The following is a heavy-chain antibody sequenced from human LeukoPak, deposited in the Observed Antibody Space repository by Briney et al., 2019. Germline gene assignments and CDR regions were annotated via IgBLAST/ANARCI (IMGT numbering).Heavy chain of an antibody. CDR1: GFTFSSYA. D-gene: IGHD6-19*01. CDR2: ISYDGSNK. Sequence: PGGSLRLSCAASGFTFSSYAMHWVRQAPGKGLEWVAVISYDGSNKYYADSVKGRFTISRDNSKNTLYLQMNSLRAEETAVYYCARDPYLIIAVAGSYFDYWGQGTLVTVSS. J-gene: IGHJ4*02. CDR3: ARDPYLIIAVAGSYFDY. V-gene: IGHV3-30*04.